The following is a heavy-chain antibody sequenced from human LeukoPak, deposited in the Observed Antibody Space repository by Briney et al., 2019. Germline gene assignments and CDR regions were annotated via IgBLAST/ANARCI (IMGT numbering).Heavy chain of an antibody. D-gene: IGHD6-13*01. CDR1: GDSVSSNSAA. CDR3: ARDLFGFGGSRARIAAAGSNWFDP. Sequence: SQTLSLTCAISGDSVSSNSAAWNWIRQSPSRGLEWLGRTYYRSKWYNDYAVSVKSRITINPDTTKNQFSLQLNSVTPEDTAVYYCARDLFGFGGSRARIAAAGSNWFDPWGQGTLVTVSS. J-gene: IGHJ5*02. V-gene: IGHV6-1*01. CDR2: TYYRSKWYN.